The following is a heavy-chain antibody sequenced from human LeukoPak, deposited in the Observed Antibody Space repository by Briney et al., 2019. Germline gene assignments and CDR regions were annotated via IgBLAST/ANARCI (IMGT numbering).Heavy chain of an antibody. D-gene: IGHD1-26*01. CDR1: GGSFSGYY. J-gene: IGHJ4*02. CDR2: INHSGST. CDR3: ARDRTGG. V-gene: IGHV4-34*01. Sequence: SETLSLTCAVSGGSFSGYYWSWIRQPPGKGLEWIGEINHSGSTNYNPSLKSRVTISVDTSTNQSSLKLSSVTAADTAVYYCARDRTGGWGQGTLVTVSS.